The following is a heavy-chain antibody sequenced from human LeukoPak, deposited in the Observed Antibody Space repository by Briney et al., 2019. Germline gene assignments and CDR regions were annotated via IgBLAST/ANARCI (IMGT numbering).Heavy chain of an antibody. CDR1: GYTFTSYD. V-gene: IGHV1-8*03. CDR3: ARRVYSYYYGSGSSPYYFDY. J-gene: IGHJ4*02. Sequence: GASVKVSCKASGYTFTSYDINWVRQATGQGLECMGWMNPNSGNTGYAQKFQGRVTITRNTSISTAYMELSSLRSEDTAVYYCARRVYSYYYGSGSSPYYFDYWGQGTLVTVSS. CDR2: MNPNSGNT. D-gene: IGHD3-10*01.